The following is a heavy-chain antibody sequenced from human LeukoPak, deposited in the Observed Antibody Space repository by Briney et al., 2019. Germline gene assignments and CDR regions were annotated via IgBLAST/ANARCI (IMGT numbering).Heavy chain of an antibody. CDR2: INPSGRST. CDR3: ARVLRLGELSSDAFDI. V-gene: IGHV1-46*01. Sequence: ASVKVYCKASGYTFTSYYMHWVRQAPGQGLEWMGIINPSGRSTSFAQKFQGRVTMTRDTSTSTVYMELSSLRSEDTAVYYCARVLRLGELSSDAFDIWGQGTMVTVSS. CDR1: GYTFTSYY. D-gene: IGHD3-16*02. J-gene: IGHJ3*02.